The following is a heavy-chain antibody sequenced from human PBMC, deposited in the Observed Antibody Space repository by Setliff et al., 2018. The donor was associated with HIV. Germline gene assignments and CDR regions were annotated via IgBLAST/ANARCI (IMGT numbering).Heavy chain of an antibody. D-gene: IGHD3-16*01. V-gene: IGHV4-39*07. CDR2: IYYSGTT. J-gene: IGHJ4*02. Sequence: PSETLSLTCTVSGGSINITNFYWAWIRQPPGKGLEWLGSIYYSGTTYVHPSLKSRVTISIDTFKSRFSLKLRSVNAADTAVYYCASWGAGSNSGFDYWGRGTLVTVSS. CDR3: ASWGAGSNSGFDY. CDR1: GGSINITNFY.